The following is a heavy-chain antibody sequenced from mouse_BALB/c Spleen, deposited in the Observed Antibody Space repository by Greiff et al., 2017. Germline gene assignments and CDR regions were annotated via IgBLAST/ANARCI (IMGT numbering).Heavy chain of an antibody. Sequence: EVQLQQSGAELVRPGTSVKISCKASGYTFTDYNMNWVKQSHGKSLEWIGYIYPYNGGTGYNQKFKSKATLTVDNSSSTAYMELRSLTSEDSAVYYCAREDYRYDVETYYAMDYWGQGTSVTVSS. CDR3: AREDYRYDVETYYAMDY. CDR1: GYTFTDYN. J-gene: IGHJ4*01. D-gene: IGHD2-14*01. V-gene: IGHV1S29*02. CDR2: IYPYNGGT.